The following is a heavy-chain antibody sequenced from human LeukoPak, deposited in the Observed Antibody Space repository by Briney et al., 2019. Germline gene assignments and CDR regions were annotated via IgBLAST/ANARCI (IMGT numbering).Heavy chain of an antibody. J-gene: IGHJ5*02. D-gene: IGHD2-15*01. Sequence: GASVKVSCKASGGTFSSYAISWVRQAPGQGLEWMGGIIPIFGTANYAQKFQGRVTITADESTSTAYMELSSLRSEDTAVYYCARGGSAGSFEALNWFDPWGQGTLVTVSS. CDR3: ARGGSAGSFEALNWFDP. V-gene: IGHV1-69*13. CDR1: GGTFSSYA. CDR2: IIPIFGTA.